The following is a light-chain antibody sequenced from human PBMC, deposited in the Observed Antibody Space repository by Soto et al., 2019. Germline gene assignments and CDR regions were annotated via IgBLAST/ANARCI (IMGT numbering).Light chain of an antibody. CDR3: QSYDRSLSAV. V-gene: IGLV1-40*01. Sequence: QSVLTQPPSVSGAPGQRVTISCTGSSSNIGAGYDVHWYQQLPGTAPKLLINGNSNRPSGVPDRFSGSKSGTSASLAITGLHAEDEADYYCQSYDRSLSAVFGGRTKLTVL. CDR1: SSNIGAGYD. CDR2: GNS. J-gene: IGLJ2*01.